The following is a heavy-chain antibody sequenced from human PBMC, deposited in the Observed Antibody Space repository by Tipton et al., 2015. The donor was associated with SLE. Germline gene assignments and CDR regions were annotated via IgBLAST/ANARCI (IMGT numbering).Heavy chain of an antibody. J-gene: IGHJ4*02. Sequence: SLRLSCAASGFTVSSNYMSWVRQAPGKGLEWVSVIYSGDSTDDYADSVKGRFTISRDNSKNTLYLQMNSLRAEDTAVYYCARGAWAAAGHWGQGTLVTVSS. V-gene: IGHV3-66*01. CDR1: GFTVSSNY. CDR3: ARGAWAAAGH. D-gene: IGHD6-13*01. CDR2: IYSGDST.